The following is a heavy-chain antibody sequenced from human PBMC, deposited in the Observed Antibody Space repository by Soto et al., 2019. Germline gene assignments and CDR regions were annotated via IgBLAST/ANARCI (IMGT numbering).Heavy chain of an antibody. V-gene: IGHV3-43*01. J-gene: IGHJ3*02. CDR2: ISWDGGST. CDR3: AKDTSLDPFDI. CDR1: GFTFDDYT. Sequence: GGSLRLSCAASGFTFDDYTMHWVRQAPGKGLEWVSLISWDGGSTYYADSVKGRFTISRDNSKNSLYLQMSSLRTEDTALYYCAKDTSLDPFDIWGQGTMVTVSS.